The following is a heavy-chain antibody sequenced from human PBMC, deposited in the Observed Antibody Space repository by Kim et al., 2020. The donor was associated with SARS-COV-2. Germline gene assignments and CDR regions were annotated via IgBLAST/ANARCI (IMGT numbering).Heavy chain of an antibody. CDR3: ARDLDITMVRGVILSGGMDV. V-gene: IGHV3-21*01. Sequence: GGSLRLSCAASGFTFSSYSMNWVRQAPGKGLEWVSSISSSSSYIYYADSVKGRFTISRDNAKNSLYLQMNSLRAEDTAVYYCARDLDITMVRGVILSGGMDVWGQGTTVTVSS. D-gene: IGHD3-10*01. CDR1: GFTFSSYS. J-gene: IGHJ6*02. CDR2: ISSSSSYI.